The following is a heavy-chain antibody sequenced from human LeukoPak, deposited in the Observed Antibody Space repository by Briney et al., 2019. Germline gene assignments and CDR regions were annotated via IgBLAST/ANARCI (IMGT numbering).Heavy chain of an antibody. CDR2: ISYDGTYK. V-gene: IGHV3-30*18. CDR3: AKDRSCTGSSCNVGS. Sequence: GGSLRLSCAASGFTFSSYGLHWVRQAPGKGLEWVAVISYDGTYKYYADSVKGRFTISRDNSKNTLYLQMNSLRAEDTAVYYCAKDRSCTGSSCNVGSWGQGTMVTVSS. CDR1: GFTFSSYG. J-gene: IGHJ3*01. D-gene: IGHD2-2*01.